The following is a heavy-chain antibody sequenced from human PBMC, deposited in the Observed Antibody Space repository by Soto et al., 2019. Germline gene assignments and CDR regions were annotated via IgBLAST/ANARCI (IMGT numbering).Heavy chain of an antibody. V-gene: IGHV4-39*01. CDR1: GGSISGTNEY. J-gene: IGHJ4*02. CDR2: IHYDGRT. D-gene: IGHD3-3*02. Sequence: SETLSLTCTVSGGSISGTNEYWGWIRQPPGKGLEWIASIHYDGRTYYTPSLKSRFTISRDNAKNTLYLQMNSLRAEDTAVYYCARHLAGNRDYWGQGTLVTVPS. CDR3: ARHLAGNRDY.